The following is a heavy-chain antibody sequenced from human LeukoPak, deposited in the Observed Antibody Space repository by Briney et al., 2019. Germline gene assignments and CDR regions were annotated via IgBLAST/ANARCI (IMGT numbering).Heavy chain of an antibody. CDR2: IYSGGST. Sequence: GGSLRLSCAASGFTFSSNYMSWVRQAPGKGLEWVSVIYSGGSTYYADSVKGRFTISRDNSKNTLYLQMNSLRAEDTAVYYCARGGDSSGYTAPFFDYWGQGTLATVSS. CDR3: ARGGDSSGYTAPFFDY. D-gene: IGHD3-22*01. J-gene: IGHJ4*02. V-gene: IGHV3-53*01. CDR1: GFTFSSNY.